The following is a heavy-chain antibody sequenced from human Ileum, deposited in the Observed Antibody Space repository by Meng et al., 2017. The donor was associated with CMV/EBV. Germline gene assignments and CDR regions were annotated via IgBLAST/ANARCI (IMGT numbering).Heavy chain of an antibody. D-gene: IGHD4-17*01. CDR2: IKCDGSDK. V-gene: IGHV3-52*01. J-gene: IGHJ5*02. Sequence: VKWGDVGLGLVQPGGSLRLSCAASRFTFSSSWMHWVCQAPEKGLQWVADIKCDGSDKYYVDSVRGRLTISRDNSKNTLYLQMDSLRAEDTALYYCVKSKDFGDSSPGASWGQGILVTVSS. CDR1: RFTFSSSW. CDR3: VKSKDFGDSSPGAS.